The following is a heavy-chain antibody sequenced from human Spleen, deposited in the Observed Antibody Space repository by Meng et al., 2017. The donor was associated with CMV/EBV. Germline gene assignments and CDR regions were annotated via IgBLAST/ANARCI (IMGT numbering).Heavy chain of an antibody. CDR2: IKSKTDGGTK. V-gene: IGHV3-15*01. Sequence: EVQLVESGGGLVKPXGSLRLSCAASGFTFSNAWMSWVRQAPGKGLEWVGRIKSKTDGGTKDYAAPVKGRFTISRDDSKNTVYLQMNGLKIEDTAVYFCTHCCDFYETVGRGGQGTLVTVSS. CDR1: GFTFSNAW. D-gene: IGHD2/OR15-2a*01. CDR3: THCCDFYETVGR. J-gene: IGHJ4*02.